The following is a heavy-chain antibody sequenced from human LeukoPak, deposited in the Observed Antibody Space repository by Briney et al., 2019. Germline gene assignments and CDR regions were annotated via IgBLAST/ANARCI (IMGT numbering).Heavy chain of an antibody. J-gene: IGHJ6*02. CDR3: ARDKSERGMDV. V-gene: IGHV3-30*14. CDR2: ISYDGSNK. Sequence: GGSLRLSCAASGFTFSSYAMHWVRQAPGKGLEWVAVISYDGSNKYYADSVKGRFTISRDNSKNTLYLQMNSLRAEDTAVYYCARDKSERGMDVWGQGTTVTVSS. CDR1: GFTFSSYA.